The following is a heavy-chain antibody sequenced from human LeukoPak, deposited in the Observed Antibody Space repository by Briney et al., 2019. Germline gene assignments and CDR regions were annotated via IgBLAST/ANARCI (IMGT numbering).Heavy chain of an antibody. D-gene: IGHD6-19*01. CDR3: ARSHLSAWSNWFDP. CDR2: IKQDGSEK. V-gene: IGHV3-7*01. Sequence: GGSLRLSCAASGFTFSSYWMSWVRQAPGKGLEWVANIKQDGSEKYYVDSVKGRFTISRDNAKNSLYLQMNSLRAEDTAVYYCARSHLSAWSNWFDPWGQGTLVTVSS. J-gene: IGHJ5*02. CDR1: GFTFSSYW.